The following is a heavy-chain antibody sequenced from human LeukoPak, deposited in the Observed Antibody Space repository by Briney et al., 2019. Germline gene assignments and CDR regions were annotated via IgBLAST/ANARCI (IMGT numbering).Heavy chain of an antibody. CDR2: IKQDGSEK. V-gene: IGHV3-7*01. J-gene: IGHJ4*02. CDR3: ARSPDYGDYECFDY. CDR1: GFTFSSYW. Sequence: GGSLRLSCAASGFTFSSYWMSWVCQAPGKGLEWVANIKQDGSEKYYVDSVKGRFTISRDNAKNSLYLQMNSLRAEDTAVYYCARSPDYGDYECFDYWGQGTLVTVSS. D-gene: IGHD4-17*01.